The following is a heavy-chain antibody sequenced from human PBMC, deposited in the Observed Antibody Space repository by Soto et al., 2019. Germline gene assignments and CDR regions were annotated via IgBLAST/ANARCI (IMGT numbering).Heavy chain of an antibody. V-gene: IGHV4-31*03. CDR1: GGSISSGCYY. D-gene: IGHD2-15*01. CDR3: ARDRLGYCSGGSCFSRGYFDY. Sequence: QVQLQESGPGLVKPSQTLSLTCTVSGGSISSGCYYWSWIRQHPGKGLEWIGYIYYSGSTYYNPSIMRRVTISVDTSKNQFPLNLSSVTAADTAVYFCARDRLGYCSGGSCFSRGYFDYWGQGTLV. J-gene: IGHJ4*02. CDR2: IYYSGST.